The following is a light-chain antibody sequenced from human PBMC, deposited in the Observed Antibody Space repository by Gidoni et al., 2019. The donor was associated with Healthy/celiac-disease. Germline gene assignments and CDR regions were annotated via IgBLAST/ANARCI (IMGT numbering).Light chain of an antibody. CDR2: DAS. J-gene: IGKJ5*01. CDR3: QQYDNLPSIT. V-gene: IGKV1-33*01. CDR1: QDISNY. Sequence: DIQMTQSPSSLSASVGDRVTITCQASQDISNYLNWYQQKPGKAPKHLIYDASKLETGVPSRFSGRGSGTDFTFTISSLQPEDIATYYCQQYDNLPSITFGQGTRLEIK.